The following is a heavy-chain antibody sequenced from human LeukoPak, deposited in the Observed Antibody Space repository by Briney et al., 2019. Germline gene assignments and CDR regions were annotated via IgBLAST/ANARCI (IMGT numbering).Heavy chain of an antibody. CDR3: ARGYSGYAVGY. V-gene: IGHV4-34*01. CDR1: GGSFSGYY. D-gene: IGHD5-12*01. J-gene: IGHJ4*02. CDR2: INHSGST. Sequence: SETLSLTCAVYGGSFSGYYWSWIRQPPGKGLEWIGEINHSGSTNYNPSLKSRVTISVDTSKNQFSLKLSSVTAADTAVYYCARGYSGYAVGYWGQGTLVTVSS.